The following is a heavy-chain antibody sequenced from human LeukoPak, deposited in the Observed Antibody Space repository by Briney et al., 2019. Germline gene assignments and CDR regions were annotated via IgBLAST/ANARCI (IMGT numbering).Heavy chain of an antibody. Sequence: GASVKVSCKASGYTFTSYGISWVRQAPGQGLEWMGWISAYNGNTNYAQKLQGRVTMTTDTSTSTAYMELRSLRSDDTAVYYCARDHYYDSSGPYYFDYWGQGTLVTVSS. CDR2: ISAYNGNT. J-gene: IGHJ4*02. CDR3: ARDHYYDSSGPYYFDY. D-gene: IGHD3-22*01. CDR1: GYTFTSYG. V-gene: IGHV1-18*01.